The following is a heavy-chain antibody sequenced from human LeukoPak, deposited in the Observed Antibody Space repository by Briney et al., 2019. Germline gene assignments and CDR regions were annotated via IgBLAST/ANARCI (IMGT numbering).Heavy chain of an antibody. CDR3: AKISGYSTSWTPDY. D-gene: IGHD6-13*01. V-gene: IGHV4-61*02. CDR2: VSASGYT. CDR1: GGSISSGDYY. Sequence: SQTLSLTCTVSGGSISSGDYYWNWIRQPAGKGLEWIGRVSASGYTNYNPSLRSRITISVDTSKNQFSLELTSVTAADTAAYYCAKISGYSTSWTPDYWGQGTLVTVSS. J-gene: IGHJ4*02.